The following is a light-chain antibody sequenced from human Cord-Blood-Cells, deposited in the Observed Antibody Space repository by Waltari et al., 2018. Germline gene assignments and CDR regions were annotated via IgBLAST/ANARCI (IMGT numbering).Light chain of an antibody. CDR3: QKYESFPAT. CDR2: HAS. Sequence: LTQSPGCLSLSAGETPSLSWRASQSIGIYLAWYQQKPRQAPRLLMYHASSMATGIPDRFSGSGSGTDFSLTISRLEPEDFAVYYCQKYESFPATFSQGTKVEIK. J-gene: IGKJ1*01. V-gene: IGKV3-20*01. CDR1: QSIGIY.